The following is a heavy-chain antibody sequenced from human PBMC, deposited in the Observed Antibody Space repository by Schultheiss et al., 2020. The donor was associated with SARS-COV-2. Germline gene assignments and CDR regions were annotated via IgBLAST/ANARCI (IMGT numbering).Heavy chain of an antibody. CDR2: IYSGGST. CDR1: GFTVSSNY. V-gene: IGHV3-66*01. Sequence: ESLKISCAASGFTVSSNYMSWVRQAPGKGLEWVSVIYSGGSTYYADSVKGRFTISRDNSKNTLYLQINSLRAEDTAVYYCAREQQLVPIDYWGQGTLVTVSS. J-gene: IGHJ4*02. D-gene: IGHD6-13*01. CDR3: AREQQLVPIDY.